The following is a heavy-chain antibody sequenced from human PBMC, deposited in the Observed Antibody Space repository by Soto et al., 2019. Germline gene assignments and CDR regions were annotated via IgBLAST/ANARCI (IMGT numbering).Heavy chain of an antibody. J-gene: IGHJ6*02. CDR2: IYYSGST. V-gene: IGHV4-31*03. CDR3: AREGGYYDILTGYLTPSGYYGMDV. D-gene: IGHD3-9*01. Sequence: SETLSLTCTVSGGSISSGGYYWSWIRQHPGKGLEWIGYIYYSGSTYYNPSLKSRVTISVDTSKNQFSLKLSSVTAADTAVYYCAREGGYYDILTGYLTPSGYYGMDVWGQGTTVTVSS. CDR1: GGSISSGGYY.